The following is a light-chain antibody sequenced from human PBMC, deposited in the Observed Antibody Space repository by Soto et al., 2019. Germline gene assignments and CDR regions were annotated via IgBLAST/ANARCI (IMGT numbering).Light chain of an antibody. J-gene: IGKJ1*01. V-gene: IGKV3-15*01. CDR1: QSVSSN. Sequence: EIVMTQPPATLSVSPGERATLSCRASQSVSSNLAWYQQKPGQAPRLLIYGASTRATGIPARFSGSGSGTDFTLTISRLEPEDFAVYYCQQYGSSLPWTFGQGTKVDIK. CDR3: QQYGSSLPWT. CDR2: GAS.